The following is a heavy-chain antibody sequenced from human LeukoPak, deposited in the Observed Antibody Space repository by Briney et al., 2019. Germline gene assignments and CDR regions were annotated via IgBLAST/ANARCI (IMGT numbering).Heavy chain of an antibody. CDR3: ARGPALSCTSSSGLAAVD. V-gene: IGHV3-21*01. J-gene: IGHJ1*01. CDR1: GFTFSDYA. Sequence: SGGSLRLSCAASGFTFSDYAMNWVRQAPGKGLEWVSYISRGGHYIPYADQVKGRFTVSRDNAKDSLFLQMRSLRDEDTAVYCGARGPALSCTSSSGLAAVDWG. CDR2: ISRGGHYI. D-gene: IGHD2-2*01.